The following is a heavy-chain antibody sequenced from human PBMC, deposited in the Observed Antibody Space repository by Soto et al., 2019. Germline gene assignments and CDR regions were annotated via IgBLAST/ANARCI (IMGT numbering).Heavy chain of an antibody. V-gene: IGHV3-30*04. CDR3: ARGDREDTAVVIGVRPGEYGVDV. J-gene: IGHJ6*02. CDR1: GFTFSNYA. D-gene: IGHD2-15*01. CDR2: ISYNGGNR. Sequence: QVQLVESGGGVVQPGRSLRLSCAASGFTFSNYAMHWVRQAPGKGLACVAVISYNGGNRFYRDYVKGRFTISRDNSKNTVHLQIDSLRYEDAAVYYCARGDREDTAVVIGVRPGEYGVDVWRQGTTVSVSS.